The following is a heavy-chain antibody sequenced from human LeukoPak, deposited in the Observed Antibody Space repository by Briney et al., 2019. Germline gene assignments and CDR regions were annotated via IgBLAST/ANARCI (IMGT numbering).Heavy chain of an antibody. Sequence: ASVKVSCKASGYTFTSYYMHWVRQAPGQGLEGMGIINPIGGSTTYAQKFQGRFTMTRDTSTSTVYMELSSLRSEDTAIYYCAGGRIYGDYGYFEYWGQGTLVTVSS. CDR2: INPIGGST. J-gene: IGHJ4*02. V-gene: IGHV1-46*01. D-gene: IGHD4-17*01. CDR1: GYTFTSYY. CDR3: AGGRIYGDYGYFEY.